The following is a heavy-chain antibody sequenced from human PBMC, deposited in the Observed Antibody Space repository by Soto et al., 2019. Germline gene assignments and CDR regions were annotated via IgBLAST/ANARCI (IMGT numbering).Heavy chain of an antibody. CDR3: ARMASFCTLNWFDP. J-gene: IGHJ5*02. V-gene: IGHV1-8*02. CDR2: MNPGSVKT. D-gene: IGHD3-3*02. Sequence: QVQLVQSGAEVKEPGASVRVSCKASGYTFINYDISWVRQATGQGLEWMGWMNPGSVKTGYANKFQGRVTMTRDASTSTAHLELSSLTSEDTAVYYCARMASFCTLNWFDPWGQGTLVTVSS. CDR1: GYTFINYD.